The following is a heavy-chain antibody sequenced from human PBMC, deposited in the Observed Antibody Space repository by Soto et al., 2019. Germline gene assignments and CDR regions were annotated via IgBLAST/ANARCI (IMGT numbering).Heavy chain of an antibody. D-gene: IGHD3-10*01. CDR3: ARDDSGGLNYYYHGMDA. V-gene: IGHV1-2*04. CDR1: GYTFTGYY. J-gene: IGHJ6*02. CDR2: INPNSGGT. Sequence: ASVKVSCKASGYTFTGYYMHWVRQAPGQGPEWMGWINPNSGGTNYAQKFQGWVTMTRDTSISTAYMELSRLRSDDTAVYYFARDDSGGLNYYYHGMDAWGQGTTVTV.